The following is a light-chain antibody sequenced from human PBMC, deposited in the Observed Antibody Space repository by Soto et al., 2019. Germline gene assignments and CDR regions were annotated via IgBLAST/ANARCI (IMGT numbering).Light chain of an antibody. V-gene: IGKV1-9*01. J-gene: IGKJ5*01. CDR2: TAS. CDR3: QQRHSYPIT. CDR1: QGISDY. Sequence: DLQLTQSPSFLSASVGDRVTITCRASQGISDYLAWYQQRPGKAPNLLIYTASTLQSGVPSRFSGSGYGTEFTLTISSLQPADFATYYCQQRHSYPITFGQGTRLEIK.